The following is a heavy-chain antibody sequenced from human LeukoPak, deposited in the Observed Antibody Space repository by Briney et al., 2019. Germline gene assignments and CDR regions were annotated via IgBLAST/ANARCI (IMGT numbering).Heavy chain of an antibody. CDR3: ARGRSSWSPFDY. Sequence: PSETLSLTCAVYGGSFSGYYWSWIRQPPGKGLEWIGEINHSGSTNYNPPLKSRVTIPVDKSKNQLPLKLSSVAAADTAVYYCARGRSSWSPFDYWGQGTLVTVSS. CDR1: GGSFSGYY. D-gene: IGHD6-13*01. J-gene: IGHJ4*02. V-gene: IGHV4-34*01. CDR2: INHSGST.